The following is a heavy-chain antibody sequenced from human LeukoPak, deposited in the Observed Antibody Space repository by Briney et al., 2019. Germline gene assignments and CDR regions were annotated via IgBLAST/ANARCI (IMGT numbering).Heavy chain of an antibody. Sequence: SETLSLTCTVSGGSISSGDYYWSWIRQPPGKGLEWIGYIYYSGSTYYNPSLKSRVTISVDTSKNQFSLKLSSVTAADTAVYYCARDHGIVGATVYWGQGTLVTVSS. CDR2: IYYSGST. V-gene: IGHV4-30-4*08. J-gene: IGHJ4*02. D-gene: IGHD1-26*01. CDR1: GGSISSGDYY. CDR3: ARDHGIVGATVY.